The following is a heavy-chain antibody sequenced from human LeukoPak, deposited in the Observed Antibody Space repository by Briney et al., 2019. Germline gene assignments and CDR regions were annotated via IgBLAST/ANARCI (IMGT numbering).Heavy chain of an antibody. CDR2: IYYSGST. CDR1: GGSISSGGYY. V-gene: IGHV4-31*03. Sequence: SETLSLTCTVSGGSISSGGYYWSWIRQHPGKGLEWIGYIYYSGSTYYTPSLKSRVTISLDTSKNHFSLKLTSVTAADTAVYYCASDDYGGLVNAFDIWGQGTMVTVSS. D-gene: IGHD4/OR15-4a*01. CDR3: ASDDYGGLVNAFDI. J-gene: IGHJ3*02.